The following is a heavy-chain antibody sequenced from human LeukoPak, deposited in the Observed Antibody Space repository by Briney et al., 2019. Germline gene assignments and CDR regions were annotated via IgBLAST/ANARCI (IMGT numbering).Heavy chain of an antibody. Sequence: GASVKVSCKASGYTFTSYGISWVRQAPGQGLEWMGWISAYNGNTNYAQKLQGRVTMTTDTSTSTAYMELRSLRSDDTAVYYCARARRCSSTSCLLDGDYYYYGMDVWGQGTTVTVSS. CDR1: GYTFTSYG. V-gene: IGHV1-18*01. D-gene: IGHD2-2*01. CDR3: ARARRCSSTSCLLDGDYYYYGMDV. J-gene: IGHJ6*02. CDR2: ISAYNGNT.